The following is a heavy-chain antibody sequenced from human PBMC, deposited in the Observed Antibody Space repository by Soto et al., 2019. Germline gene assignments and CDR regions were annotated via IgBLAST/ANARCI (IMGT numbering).Heavy chain of an antibody. CDR3: ARGRGLRWLQTYYGMDV. D-gene: IGHD3-3*01. CDR1: GFTFSSYE. CDR2: ISSSGSTI. Sequence: GGSLALSCAASGFTFSSYEMNWVRQAPGKGLEWVSYISSSGSTIYYADSVKGRFTISRDNAKNSLYLQMNSLRAEDTAVYYCARGRGLRWLQTYYGMDVWGQGTTVTVSS. V-gene: IGHV3-48*03. J-gene: IGHJ6*02.